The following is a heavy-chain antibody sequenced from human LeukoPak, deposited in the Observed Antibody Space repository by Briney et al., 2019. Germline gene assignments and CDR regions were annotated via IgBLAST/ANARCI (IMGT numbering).Heavy chain of an antibody. CDR3: ARAKGAAAGTYYFDY. J-gene: IGHJ4*02. D-gene: IGHD6-13*01. Sequence: GGSLRLSCAASGFTFSSYWMSWVRQAPGKGLEWVANIKQDGSEKYYVDSVKGRFTISRDNAKNSLYLQMNSLRAEDTAVYYCARAKGAAAGTYYFDYWGQGTLVTVSS. CDR2: IKQDGSEK. CDR1: GFTFSSYW. V-gene: IGHV3-7*01.